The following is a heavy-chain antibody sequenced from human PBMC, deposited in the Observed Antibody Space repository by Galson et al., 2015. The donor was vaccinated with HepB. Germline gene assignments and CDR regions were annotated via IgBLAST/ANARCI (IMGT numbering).Heavy chain of an antibody. J-gene: IGHJ5*02. CDR3: ARGGYRAPGVRWFDP. V-gene: IGHV4-34*01. D-gene: IGHD2-15*01. CDR1: GGSFNGYL. Sequence: TLSLTCAVSGGSFNGYLWSWIRQSAEKGLEWIGEINDKGTTNSSPSLKSRLTISVDTSKSQFSLKMTSVTAADTAVYFCARGGYRAPGVRWFDPWGQGIRVTVSS. CDR2: INDKGTT.